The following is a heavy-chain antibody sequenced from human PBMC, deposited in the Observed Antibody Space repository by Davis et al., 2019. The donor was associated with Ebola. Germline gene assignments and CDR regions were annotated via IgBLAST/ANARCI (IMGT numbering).Heavy chain of an antibody. J-gene: IGHJ5*02. V-gene: IGHV4-59*01. CDR3: ARSRYCSSTSCYGNWFDP. Sequence: SETLSLTCTVSGGSISSYYWSWIRQPPGKGLEWMGYISYSGSTNYNPSLKSRVTISVDTSKKQFSLKRSSVTAADTAVYYCARSRYCSSTSCYGNWFDPWGQGTLVTVSS. CDR1: GGSISSYY. D-gene: IGHD2-2*01. CDR2: ISYSGST.